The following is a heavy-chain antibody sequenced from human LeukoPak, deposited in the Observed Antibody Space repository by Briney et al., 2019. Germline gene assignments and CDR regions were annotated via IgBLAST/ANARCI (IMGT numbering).Heavy chain of an antibody. CDR2: IRNKNQGLTT. Sequence: PGGSLRLSCAASGLDFSEHEMDWVRQAPRKGLEWLARIRNKNQGLTTEYAASVRGRFAISRDDSSNSLHLQMTRLKIEDTAVYYCVQPSQGYFQNWGQGTLVTVSS. D-gene: IGHD3-22*01. J-gene: IGHJ1*01. V-gene: IGHV3-72*01. CDR1: GLDFSEHE. CDR3: VQPSQGYFQN.